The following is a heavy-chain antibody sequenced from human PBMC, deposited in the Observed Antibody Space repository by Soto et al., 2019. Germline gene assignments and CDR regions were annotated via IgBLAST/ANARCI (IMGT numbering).Heavy chain of an antibody. CDR2: INHSGST. Sequence: SETLSLTCAVYGGSFSGYYWSWIRQPPGKGLEWIGEINHSGSTNYNPSLKSRVTISVDTSKNQFSLKLSSVTAADTAVYYCARGRDILTCYYRGYYYYGMDVWGQGTTVTVSS. CDR3: ARGRDILTCYYRGYYYYGMDV. CDR1: GGSFSGYY. J-gene: IGHJ6*02. V-gene: IGHV4-34*01. D-gene: IGHD3-9*01.